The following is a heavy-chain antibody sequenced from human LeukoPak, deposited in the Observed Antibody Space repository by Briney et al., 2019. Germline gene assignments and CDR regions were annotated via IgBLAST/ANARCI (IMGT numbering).Heavy chain of an antibody. D-gene: IGHD3-9*01. CDR1: ELTFSIYE. CDR2: ISRIVSHI. J-gene: IGHJ5*02. V-gene: IGHV3-48*03. CDR3: ARAPTKFRRDCCDP. Sequence: GGCLRLSCAASELTFSIYEMNWIRQAPRKGLEWDSYISRIVSHIYYAESVKGRFTISRDNAKIPLYLQINNLRVEDTAVYYCARAPTKFRRDCCDPWGQGTLVSVSS.